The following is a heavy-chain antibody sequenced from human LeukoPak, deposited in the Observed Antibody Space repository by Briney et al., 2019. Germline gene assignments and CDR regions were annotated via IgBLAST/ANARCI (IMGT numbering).Heavy chain of an antibody. J-gene: IGHJ4*02. V-gene: IGHV3-23*01. CDR1: GFTFSNYA. CDR2: ISGSGGST. CDR3: AKGGQNYDFWRFDY. D-gene: IGHD3-3*01. Sequence: PGGSLRLSCAASGFTFSNYAMNWVRQAPGKGLEWVSSISGSGGSTYSAGSVKGRVTISRDNSKNTMYMQMNSLRVEDTTVYYCAKGGQNYDFWRFDYWGQGSLVTVSS.